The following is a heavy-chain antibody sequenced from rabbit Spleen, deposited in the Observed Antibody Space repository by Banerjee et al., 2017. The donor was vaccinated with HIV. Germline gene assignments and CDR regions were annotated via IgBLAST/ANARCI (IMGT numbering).Heavy chain of an antibody. J-gene: IGHJ4*01. CDR2: INTATGKP. CDR3: ARDLAGAIGWNFYL. V-gene: IGHV1S45*01. Sequence: LEESGGGLVKPEGSLTLTCKASGFSFSDRDVMCWVRQAPGKGLEWIACINTATGKPVYATWAKGRFTISTTSSTTVTLQMTSLTAADTATYFCARDLAGAIGWNFYLWGPGTLVTVS. D-gene: IGHD4-1*01. CDR1: GFSFSDRDV.